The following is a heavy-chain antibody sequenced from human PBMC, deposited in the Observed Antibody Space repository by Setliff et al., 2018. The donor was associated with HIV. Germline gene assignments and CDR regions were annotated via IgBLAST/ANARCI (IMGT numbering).Heavy chain of an antibody. CDR2: VNRGRRT. CDR3: AREIPYSYGGRGHPL. J-gene: IGHJ4*02. CDR1: GGSFSDYY. Sequence: SLTCALYGGSFSDYYWSWIRQPPGMGLEWIGEVNRGRRTNYNSSLKSRVTISIDTSRNQSSLTVSSVTAADTAVYYCAREIPYSYGGRGHPLWGQGTLVTVSS. V-gene: IGHV4-34*01. D-gene: IGHD3-22*01.